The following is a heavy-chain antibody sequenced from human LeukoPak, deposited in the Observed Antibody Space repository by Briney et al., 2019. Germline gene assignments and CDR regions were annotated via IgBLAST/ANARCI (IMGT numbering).Heavy chain of an antibody. CDR2: IRSDGSSK. V-gene: IGHV3-30*02. Sequence: PGGSLRLSCAASGFAVSTYGMHWVRQAPGKGLEWVACIRSDGSSKYYADSVKGRFIVSRDISKNTLYLQMNSLRAEDTAVYHCAKTMTTVVALDYWGQGTLVTVSS. CDR3: AKTMTTVVALDY. D-gene: IGHD4-23*01. J-gene: IGHJ4*02. CDR1: GFAVSTYG.